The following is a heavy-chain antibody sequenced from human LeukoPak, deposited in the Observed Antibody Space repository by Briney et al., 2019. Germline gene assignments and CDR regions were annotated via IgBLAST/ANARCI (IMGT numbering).Heavy chain of an antibody. CDR1: GGSISSGGYY. Sequence: SQTLSLTCTVSGGSISSGGYYWSWIRQHPEKGLEWIGYIYYSGSTYYNPSLKSRVTISVDTSKNQFSLKLSSVTAADTAVYYCARDYMESFDYWGQGTLVTVSS. D-gene: IGHD1-1*01. J-gene: IGHJ4*02. CDR2: IYYSGST. V-gene: IGHV4-31*03. CDR3: ARDYMESFDY.